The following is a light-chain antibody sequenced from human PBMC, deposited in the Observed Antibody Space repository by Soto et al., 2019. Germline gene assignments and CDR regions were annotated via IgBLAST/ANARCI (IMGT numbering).Light chain of an antibody. CDR1: QSISSY. CDR3: QQSYSTPLT. CDR2: AAS. V-gene: IGKV1-39*01. Sequence: DIEITQSPSSLSASVGDRVTITCRASQSISSYLNWYQQKPGKAPKLLIYAASSLRSGVPSRFSGSGSGTDFTLTISSLQPEDFATYYCQQSYSTPLTFGGGTKVDIK. J-gene: IGKJ4*01.